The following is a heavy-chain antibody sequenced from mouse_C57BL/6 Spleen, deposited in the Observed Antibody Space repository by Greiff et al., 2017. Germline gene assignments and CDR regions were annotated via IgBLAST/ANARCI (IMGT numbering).Heavy chain of an antibody. J-gene: IGHJ3*01. V-gene: IGHV1-55*01. CDR3: ERSEIYYDYDEFAD. CDR1: GYTFTSYW. Sequence: QVQLQQPGAELVKPGASVKMSCKASGYTFTSYWITWVKQRPGQGLEWIGDIYPGSGSTNYNEKFKSKATLTVDTSSSTAYMQLSSLTSADSEVYYGERSEIYYDYDEFADWGQGTLVTVSA. CDR2: IYPGSGST. D-gene: IGHD2-4*01.